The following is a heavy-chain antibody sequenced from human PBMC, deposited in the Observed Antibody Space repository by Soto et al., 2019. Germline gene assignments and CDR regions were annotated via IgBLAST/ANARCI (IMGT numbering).Heavy chain of an antibody. CDR2: IYYSGST. D-gene: IGHD1-1*01. Sequence: PSETLSLTCTVSGGSISSYYWSWIRQPPGKGLEWIGYIYYSGSTNYNPSLKSRVTISVDTSKNQFSLKMSSVTAAETAVYYCGRLATRYYFDYWGQGTLVTVSS. V-gene: IGHV4-59*01. CDR1: GGSISSYY. CDR3: GRLATRYYFDY. J-gene: IGHJ4*02.